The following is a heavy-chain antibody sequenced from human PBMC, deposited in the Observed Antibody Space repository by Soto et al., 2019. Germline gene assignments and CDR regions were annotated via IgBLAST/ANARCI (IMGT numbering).Heavy chain of an antibody. V-gene: IGHV1-69*13. CDR3: ASDIVVVVAATPPLKN. D-gene: IGHD2-15*01. CDR1: GGTFSSYA. Sequence: EASVKVSCKASGGTFSSYAISWVRQAPGQGLEWMGGIIPIFGTANYAQKFQGRVTITADESTSTAYMELSSLRSEDTAVYYCASDIVVVVAATPPLKNWGQGTLVTVSS. CDR2: IIPIFGTA. J-gene: IGHJ4*02.